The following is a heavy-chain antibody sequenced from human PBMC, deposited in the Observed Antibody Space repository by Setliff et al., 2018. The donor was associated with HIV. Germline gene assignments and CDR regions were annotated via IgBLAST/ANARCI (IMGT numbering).Heavy chain of an antibody. CDR1: GVTLSDSA. J-gene: IGHJ4*02. Sequence: PGGSLRLSCAASGVTLSDSAIHWVRQASGKGLEWVGRIRGEYGASVSGRFTISRDDSKNTAYLQMNSLRAEDTAIYYCAKMVGGSRSSGSCYFDYWGQGTLVTVSS. CDR2: IRG. CDR3: AKMVGGSRSSGSCYFDY. V-gene: IGHV3-73*01. D-gene: IGHD2-15*01.